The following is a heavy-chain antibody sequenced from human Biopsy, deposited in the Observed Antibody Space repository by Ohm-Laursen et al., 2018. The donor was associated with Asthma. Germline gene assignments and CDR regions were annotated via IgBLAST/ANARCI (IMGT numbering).Heavy chain of an antibody. CDR3: ARKAGSCISRTCYSLDF. V-gene: IGHV1-69*13. J-gene: IGHJ4*02. Sequence: SVKVSCKSLGGTLNTYVIGWVRQAPGQGLEWMGGINSVFGTTTYPQKFQDRVTITADDSTSTVYMELSSLRSEDTAVYYCARKAGSCISRTCYSLDFWGQGTLVTVSP. CDR2: INSVFGTT. CDR1: GGTLNTYV. D-gene: IGHD2-2*01.